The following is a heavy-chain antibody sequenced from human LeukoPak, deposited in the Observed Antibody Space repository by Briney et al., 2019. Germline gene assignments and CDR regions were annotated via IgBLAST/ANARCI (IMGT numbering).Heavy chain of an antibody. Sequence: LSLTCAVYGGSFSGYYWSWIRQAPGKGLEWVSYISSSGSTIYYADSVKGRFTISRDNAKNSLYLQMNSLRAEDTAVYYCARDRLRIFGVVTYMFDYWGQGTLVTVSS. CDR3: ARDRLRIFGVVTYMFDY. D-gene: IGHD3-3*01. CDR1: GGSFSGYY. V-gene: IGHV3-11*01. CDR2: ISSSGSTI. J-gene: IGHJ4*02.